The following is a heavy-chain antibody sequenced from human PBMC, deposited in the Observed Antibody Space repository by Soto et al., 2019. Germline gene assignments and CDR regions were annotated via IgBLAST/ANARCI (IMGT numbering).Heavy chain of an antibody. D-gene: IGHD4-17*01. Sequence: EVQLLESGGGLVQPGGSLRPSCAASGFTFSSYAMSWVRQAPGKGLEWVSAISSSGGSTYYADSVKGRFTISRDNCKTTLYLQMKSVRAEDTAVYYCATAKNTVTSGGYYYYGMDVWGQGTTVTVSS. CDR1: GFTFSSYA. CDR3: ATAKNTVTSGGYYYYGMDV. CDR2: ISSSGGST. J-gene: IGHJ6*02. V-gene: IGHV3-23*01.